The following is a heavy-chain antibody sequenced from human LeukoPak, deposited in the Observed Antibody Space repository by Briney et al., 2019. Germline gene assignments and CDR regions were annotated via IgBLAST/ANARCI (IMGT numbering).Heavy chain of an antibody. CDR1: GGSINSYY. CDR2: IYYTGST. J-gene: IGHJ4*02. V-gene: IGHV4-59*01. CDR3: ARRESSGYYSP. Sequence: MSSETLSLTCSVSGGSINSYYWSWYRQPPGKALGWIGYIYYTGSTNYNPSLKSRVTISVDTSKNQFSLKLSSVTAADTAVYYCARRESSGYYSPWGQGTLVTVSS. D-gene: IGHD3-22*01.